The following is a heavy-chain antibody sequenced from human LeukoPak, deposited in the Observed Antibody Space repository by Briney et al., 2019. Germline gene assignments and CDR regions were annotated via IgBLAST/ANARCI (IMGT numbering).Heavy chain of an antibody. CDR2: ISSSSSYI. V-gene: IGHV3-21*01. CDR1: GFTFSSYS. Sequence: GGSLRLSCAASGFTFSSYSMNWVRQAPGKGLEWVSSISSSSSYIYYADSVKGRFTISRDNAKNSLHLQMNSLRAEDTAVYYCARDTDPYCGGDCDRDYWGQGTLVTVSS. CDR3: ARDTDPYCGGDCDRDY. J-gene: IGHJ4*02. D-gene: IGHD2-21*02.